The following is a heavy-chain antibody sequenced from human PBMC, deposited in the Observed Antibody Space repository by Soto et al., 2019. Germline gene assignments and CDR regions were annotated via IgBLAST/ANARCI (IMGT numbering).Heavy chain of an antibody. CDR2: IYPGDSDT. V-gene: IGHV5-51*01. CDR1: GYSFTSYW. CDR3: ARPPYEYPAGLAGYYYGMDV. J-gene: IGHJ6*02. Sequence: PGESLKISCKVSGYSFTSYWIGWVRQMPGKGLEWMGIIYPGDSDTRYSPSFQGQVTISADKSISTAYLQWSSLKASDTAMYYCARPPYEYPAGLAGYYYGMDVWGQGTTVTVSS. D-gene: IGHD2-2*01.